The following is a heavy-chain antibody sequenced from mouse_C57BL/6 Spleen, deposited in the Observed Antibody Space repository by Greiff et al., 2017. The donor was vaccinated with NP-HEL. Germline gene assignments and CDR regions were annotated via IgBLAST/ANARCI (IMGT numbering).Heavy chain of an antibody. J-gene: IGHJ2*01. CDR3: AREIYYGSSGFDY. Sequence: VQLQQSGPGLVKPSQSLSLTCSVTGYSITSGYYWNWIWQFPGNKLEWMGYISYDGSNNYNPSLKNRISITRDTSKNQFFLKLNSVTTEDTATYYCAREIYYGSSGFDYWGQGTTLTVSS. D-gene: IGHD1-1*01. CDR1: GYSITSGYY. CDR2: ISYDGSN. V-gene: IGHV3-6*01.